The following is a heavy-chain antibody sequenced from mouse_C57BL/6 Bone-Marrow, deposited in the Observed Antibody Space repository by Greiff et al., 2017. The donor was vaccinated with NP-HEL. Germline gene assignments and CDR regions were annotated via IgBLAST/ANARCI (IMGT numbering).Heavy chain of an antibody. J-gene: IGHJ3*01. CDR1: GYTFTSYG. CDR3: TGWGLWLTSWFAY. D-gene: IGHD4-1*01. CDR2: IYPRSGNT. V-gene: IGHV1-81*01. Sequence: QVQLLQSGAELARPGASVKLSCKASGYTFTSYGISWVRQSTGQGLEWIGEIYPRSGNTYYNEKFKGKSTLTADKSSSTEYMELRSLTSEDSAVYFCTGWGLWLTSWFAYWGQGTLVTVSA.